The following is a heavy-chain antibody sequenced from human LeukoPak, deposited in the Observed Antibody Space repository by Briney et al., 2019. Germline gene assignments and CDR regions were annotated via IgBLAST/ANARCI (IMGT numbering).Heavy chain of an antibody. D-gene: IGHD2-15*01. CDR2: INGDGSTT. Sequence: GSLRLSCAASGFTFSTNWMHWVRQAPGKGPVWVSRINGDGSTTTYADSVKGRFTISRDNAKNALYLQMNSLKAEDTAVYYCCAVVAALPRWGQGALVTVSS. CDR3: CAVVAALPR. CDR1: GFTFSTNW. J-gene: IGHJ4*02. V-gene: IGHV3-74*01.